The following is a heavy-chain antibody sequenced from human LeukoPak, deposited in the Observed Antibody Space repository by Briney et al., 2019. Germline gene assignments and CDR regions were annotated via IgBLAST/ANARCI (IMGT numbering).Heavy chain of an antibody. CDR2: INTNTGNP. D-gene: IGHD6-6*01. Sequence: ASVKVSCKASGYTFTSYDINWVRQAPGQGLEWTGWINTNTGNPTYAQGFTGRFVFSLDTSVSTAYLQISSLKAEDTAVYYCARDRKYSSSYWFDPWGQGTLVTVSS. J-gene: IGHJ5*02. CDR1: GYTFTSYD. V-gene: IGHV7-4-1*02. CDR3: ARDRKYSSSYWFDP.